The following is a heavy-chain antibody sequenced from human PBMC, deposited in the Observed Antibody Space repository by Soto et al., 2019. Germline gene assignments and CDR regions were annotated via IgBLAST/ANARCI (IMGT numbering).Heavy chain of an antibody. Sequence: QVQLVESGGGEVQPGRSLRLSCAASGFTFSSYSMHWVRQAPGKGLEWVAVISYDGSNKYYADSVKGRFTISRDNSKNTLYLQMNSLRAEDTAVYYCARGAGITVAATSFDYWGHGTLVTVSS. CDR1: GFTFSSYS. V-gene: IGHV3-30-3*01. CDR2: ISYDGSNK. D-gene: IGHD6-19*01. CDR3: ARGAGITVAATSFDY. J-gene: IGHJ4*01.